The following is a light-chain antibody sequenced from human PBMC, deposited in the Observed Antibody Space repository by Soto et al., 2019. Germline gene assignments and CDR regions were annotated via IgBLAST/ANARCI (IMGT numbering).Light chain of an antibody. CDR1: QSVSSSY. CDR2: GAS. CDR3: QQRSNWEGTT. V-gene: IGKV3D-20*02. Sequence: EIVLTQSPGTLSLSPGERATLSCRASQSVSSSYLAWYQQKPGQAPRLLIYGASSRATGIPARFSGSGSGTDFTLTISSLEPEDFAVYYCQQRSNWEGTTFGQGTKLEIK. J-gene: IGKJ2*01.